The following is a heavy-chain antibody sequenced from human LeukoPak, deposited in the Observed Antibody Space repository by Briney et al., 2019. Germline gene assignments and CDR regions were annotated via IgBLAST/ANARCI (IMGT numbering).Heavy chain of an antibody. CDR2: INHRGIT. D-gene: IGHD3-3*01. V-gene: IGHV4-34*01. CDR1: GGSFSGDY. J-gene: IGHJ5*02. Sequence: PSETLSLTCAVSGGSFSGDYCSWIRQTPGKGLEWIGDINHRGITNYNPSLKSRVTMSGDAATDQFSLKLIAVTAADTAVYYCARRGAGLLRSGYRFDPWGQGTLVTISS. CDR3: ARRGAGLLRSGYRFDP.